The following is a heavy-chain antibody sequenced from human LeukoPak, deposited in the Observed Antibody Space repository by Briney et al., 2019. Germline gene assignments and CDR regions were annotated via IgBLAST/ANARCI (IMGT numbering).Heavy chain of an antibody. CDR1: GGSFSGYY. Sequence: PSETLSLTCAVYGGSFSGYYWSWIRQPPGKGLEWIGEINHSGSTNYNPSLTSRVTISVDTSKNQFSLKLSSVTAADTAVYYCARGVTTMLRGQKYYFDYWGQGTLVTVSS. CDR2: INHSGST. CDR3: ARGVTTMLRGQKYYFDY. D-gene: IGHD5-12*01. V-gene: IGHV4-34*01. J-gene: IGHJ4*02.